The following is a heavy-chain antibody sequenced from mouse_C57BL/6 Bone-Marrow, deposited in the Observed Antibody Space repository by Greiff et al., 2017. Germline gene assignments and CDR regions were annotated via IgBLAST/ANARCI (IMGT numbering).Heavy chain of an antibody. CDR3: ARLGTMAY. V-gene: IGHV1-50*01. Sequence: VQLQQPGAELVKPGASVKLSCKASGYTFTSYWMQWVKQRPGQGLEWIGEIDPSDSYTNYNQKFKGKATLTVDTSSSTAYMQLSSLTSEDSAVYYCARLGTMAYWGQGTTLTVSS. D-gene: IGHD1-1*02. CDR2: IDPSDSYT. J-gene: IGHJ2*01. CDR1: GYTFTSYW.